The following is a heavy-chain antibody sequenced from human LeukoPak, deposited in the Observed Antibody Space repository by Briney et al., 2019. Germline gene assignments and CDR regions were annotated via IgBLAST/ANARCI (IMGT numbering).Heavy chain of an antibody. J-gene: IGHJ6*03. CDR2: IYYSGST. CDR1: GGSISSYY. CDR3: ARGGSYYDFWSGYYDYYYYMDV. Sequence: PSETLSLTCTVSGGSISSYYWSWIRQPPGKGLEWIWYIYYSGSTNYNPAVKSRVTISVDTSKNQFSLRLTSVTAADTAVYYCARGGSYYDFWSGYYDYYYYMDVWGKGTTVTVSS. D-gene: IGHD3-3*01. V-gene: IGHV4-59*01.